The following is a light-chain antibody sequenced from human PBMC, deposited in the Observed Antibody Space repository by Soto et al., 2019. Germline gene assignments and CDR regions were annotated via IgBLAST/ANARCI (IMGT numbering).Light chain of an antibody. CDR3: SSHAGRSAFYV. V-gene: IGLV2-14*01. CDR2: EVT. J-gene: IGLJ1*01. Sequence: QSALTQPASVSGSPGQSITISCTGTSSDIGAYDYVSWYQQYPGRVPKLLIHEVTNRPSGVSDRFSGSKSGNTASLTISGLQTEDEADYYCSSHAGRSAFYVFGNGTKVTV. CDR1: SSDIGAYDY.